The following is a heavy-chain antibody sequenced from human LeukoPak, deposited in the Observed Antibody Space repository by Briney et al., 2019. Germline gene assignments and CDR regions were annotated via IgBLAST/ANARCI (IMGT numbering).Heavy chain of an antibody. J-gene: IGHJ3*02. D-gene: IGHD6-13*01. CDR3: VRGVSISSSWYNDI. V-gene: IGHV3-11*01. CDR2: ISRGGSTT. CDR1: GFTFSDYY. Sequence: GGSLRLSCAASGFTFSDYYMNWIRQALGKGLEWVSYISRGGSTTYYADSVKGRFTISRDNAKNSLYLQMNSLRAEDTAVYYCVRGVSISSSWYNDIWGQGTMVTVSS.